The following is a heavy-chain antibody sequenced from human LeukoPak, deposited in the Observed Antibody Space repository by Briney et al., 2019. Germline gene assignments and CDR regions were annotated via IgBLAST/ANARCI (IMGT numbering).Heavy chain of an antibody. Sequence: AGGSLRLSCAASGFTFSSYGMHGVRQAPGKGLEWVAVISYDGSNKYYADSVKGRFTISRDNSMNTLYLHMNSLRDEDTAVYYCAQAWRWLQLNYWGQGTLVTVSS. D-gene: IGHD5-24*01. V-gene: IGHV3-30*18. CDR1: GFTFSSYG. CDR3: AQAWRWLQLNY. J-gene: IGHJ4*02. CDR2: ISYDGSNK.